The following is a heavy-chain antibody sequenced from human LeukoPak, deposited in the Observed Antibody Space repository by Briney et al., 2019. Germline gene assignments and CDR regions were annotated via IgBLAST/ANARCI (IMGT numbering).Heavy chain of an antibody. CDR3: ARSYRGPSAFDI. D-gene: IGHD3-10*01. CDR2: INQDGSEK. CDR1: GFTFSNYW. Sequence: GGSLRLSCAASGFTFSNYWMSWVRQAPGKGLEWVANINQDGSEKHYVDSVKGRFTISRDNAQNSLSLQINSLRVEDTAVYYCARSYRGPSAFDIWGQGTMVSVSS. J-gene: IGHJ3*02. V-gene: IGHV3-7*01.